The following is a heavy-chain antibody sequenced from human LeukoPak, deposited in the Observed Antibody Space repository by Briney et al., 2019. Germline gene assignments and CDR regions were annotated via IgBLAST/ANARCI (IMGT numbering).Heavy chain of an antibody. J-gene: IGHJ4*02. CDR3: ARGYGFKDSSGWYGY. CDR2: ISSNGGST. D-gene: IGHD6-19*01. Sequence: GGSLRLSCAASGFTFSSYAMHWVRQAPGKGLEYVSAISSNGGSTYYANSVKGRFTISRDNSKNTLYLQMGSLRAEDMAVYYCARGYGFKDSSGWYGYWGQGTLVTVSS. CDR1: GFTFSSYA. V-gene: IGHV3-64*01.